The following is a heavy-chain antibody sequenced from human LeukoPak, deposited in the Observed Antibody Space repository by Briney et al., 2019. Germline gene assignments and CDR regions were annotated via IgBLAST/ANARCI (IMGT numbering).Heavy chain of an antibody. V-gene: IGHV1-18*01. J-gene: IGHJ6*02. CDR2: ISAYNGNT. Sequence: GASVKVSCKASGYTLTSYGISWVRQAPGQGLEWMGWISAYNGNTNYAQKLQGRVTMTTDTSTSTAYMELRSLRSDDTAVYYCARVLRRDILTGYYPRYYYYGMDVWGQGTTVTVSS. CDR1: GYTLTSYG. D-gene: IGHD3-9*01. CDR3: ARVLRRDILTGYYPRYYYYGMDV.